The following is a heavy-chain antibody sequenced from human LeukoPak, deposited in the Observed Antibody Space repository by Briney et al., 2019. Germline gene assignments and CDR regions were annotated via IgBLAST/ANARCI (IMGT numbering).Heavy chain of an antibody. CDR3: ARREPTGCSGTSCFAGPVGY. CDR2: ISGTGDYI. V-gene: IGHV3-21*01. CDR1: GFTFSSYS. D-gene: IGHD2-2*01. Sequence: GGSLRLSCAASGFTFSSYSMNWVRQAPGKGLEWVSSISGTGDYIYYADSVKGRFTISRDNGKNSLYLQMNSLRVEDTAVYYCARREPTGCSGTSCFAGPVGYWGQGTLVTVSS. J-gene: IGHJ4*02.